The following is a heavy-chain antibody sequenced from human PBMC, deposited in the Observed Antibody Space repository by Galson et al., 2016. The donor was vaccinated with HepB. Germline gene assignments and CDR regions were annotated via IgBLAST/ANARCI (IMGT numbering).Heavy chain of an antibody. CDR1: GYSFSSYW. J-gene: IGHJ4*02. Sequence: QSGAEVKKPGESLKISCRGSGYSFSSYWIGWVRQMPGKGLEWLGNIYPGDSDTRYSPSFQGQVSISDDKSITTAYLQWSSLKASDTAFYYCARRGSGWSLFDSWGQGTQVTVSS. CDR2: IYPGDSDT. CDR3: ARRGSGWSLFDS. D-gene: IGHD6-19*01. V-gene: IGHV5-51*01.